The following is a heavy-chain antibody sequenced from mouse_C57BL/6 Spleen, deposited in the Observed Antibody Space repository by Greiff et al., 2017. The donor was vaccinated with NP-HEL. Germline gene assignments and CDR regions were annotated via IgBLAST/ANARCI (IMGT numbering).Heavy chain of an antibody. J-gene: IGHJ4*01. D-gene: IGHD1-1*01. V-gene: IGHV1-76*01. CDR2: IYPGSGNT. Sequence: VQLQQSGAELVRPGASVKLSCKASGYTFTDYYINWVKQRPGQGLEWIARIYPGSGNTYYNEKFKGKATLTAEKSSSTAYMQLSSLTSEDSAVYFCARSGSSYPWYAMDYWGQGTSVTVSS. CDR3: ARSGSSYPWYAMDY. CDR1: GYTFTDYY.